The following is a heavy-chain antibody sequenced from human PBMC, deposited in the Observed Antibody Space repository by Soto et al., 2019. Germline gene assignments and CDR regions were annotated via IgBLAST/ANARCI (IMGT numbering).Heavy chain of an antibody. D-gene: IGHD3-9*01. V-gene: IGHV4-4*07. CDR1: GGSINSYW. J-gene: IGHJ4*02. CDR3: ARVDILTGYYRSFDY. Sequence: SETLSLTCTVSGGSINSYWWSWIRQPAGKGLEWIGRVYSSGTTDYNPSLNSRATMSVETSKNQFSLKLSSVTAADTAVYYCARVDILTGYYRSFDYWGQGTLVTVSS. CDR2: VYSSGTT.